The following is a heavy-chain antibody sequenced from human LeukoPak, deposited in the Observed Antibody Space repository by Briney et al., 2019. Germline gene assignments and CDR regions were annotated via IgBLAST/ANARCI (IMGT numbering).Heavy chain of an antibody. CDR2: IYHSGST. J-gene: IGHJ6*03. V-gene: IGHV4-30-2*01. CDR1: GGSISSGGYS. D-gene: IGHD2-2*01. Sequence: SQTLSLTCAVSGGSISSGGYSWSWIRQPPGKGLEWIGYIYHSGSTYYNPSLKSRVTISVDTSKNQFSLKMNSVTAADTAVYYCARDRYCSSTSCYARGYYMDVWGKGTTVTVSS. CDR3: ARDRYCSSTSCYARGYYMDV.